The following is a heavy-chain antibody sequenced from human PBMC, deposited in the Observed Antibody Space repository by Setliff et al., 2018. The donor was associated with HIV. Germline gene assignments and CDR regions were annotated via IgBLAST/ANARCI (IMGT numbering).Heavy chain of an antibody. Sequence: PSETLSLTCAVFGGSFTDIGGSFTDYYWIWIRQPPGKGLEWIGEINHSGSTHYNPSLRSRVTISVDTSKNHFSLRLNSVTATDTAVYYCAKRTFGSGRLDPWGQGTLVTVSS. CDR1: GGSFTDIGGSFTDYY. CDR3: AKRTFGSGRLDP. CDR2: INHSGST. D-gene: IGHD3-16*01. V-gene: IGHV4-34*01. J-gene: IGHJ5*02.